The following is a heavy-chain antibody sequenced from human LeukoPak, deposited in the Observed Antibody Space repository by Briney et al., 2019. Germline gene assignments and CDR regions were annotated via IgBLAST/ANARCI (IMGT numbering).Heavy chain of an antibody. V-gene: IGHV4-61*02. CDR3: ARTSGYYYDSSGYYLFDY. CDR1: GGSISSGSYY. Sequence: KSSQTLSLTCTVSGGSISSGSYYWSWIRQPAGKGLEWIGRIYTSGSTNYNPSLKSRVTISVDTSKNQFSLKLSSVTAADTAVYYCARTSGYYYDSSGYYLFDYWGQGTLVTVSS. J-gene: IGHJ4*02. D-gene: IGHD3-22*01. CDR2: IYTSGST.